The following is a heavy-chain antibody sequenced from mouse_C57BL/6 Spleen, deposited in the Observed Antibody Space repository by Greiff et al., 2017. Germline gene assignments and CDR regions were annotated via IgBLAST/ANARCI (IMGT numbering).Heavy chain of an antibody. Sequence: QVQLQQPGTELVKPGASVKLSCKASGYTFTSYWMHWVKQRPGQGLEWIGNINPSNGGTNYNEKFKSKATLTVDKSSSTAYMQLSSLTSEDSAVYYCARSEYYGTDWYFYVWGTGTTVTVSS. CDR3: ARSEYYGTDWYFYV. D-gene: IGHD1-1*01. J-gene: IGHJ1*03. CDR2: INPSNGGT. V-gene: IGHV1-53*01. CDR1: GYTFTSYW.